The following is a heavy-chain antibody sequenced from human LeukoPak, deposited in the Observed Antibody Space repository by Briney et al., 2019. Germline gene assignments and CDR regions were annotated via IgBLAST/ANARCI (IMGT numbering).Heavy chain of an antibody. CDR2: IHSSGST. V-gene: IGHV4-4*09. D-gene: IGHD1-26*01. Sequence: SETLSLTCAVYGGSFSGYYWSRIRQPPGKGLEWIGYIHSSGSTHYNPSLKSRVTTSLDTSKNQFSLKLSSVTAADMAVYYCARLGSYSDHWGQGTLVTVSS. CDR1: GGSFSGYY. J-gene: IGHJ4*02. CDR3: ARLGSYSDH.